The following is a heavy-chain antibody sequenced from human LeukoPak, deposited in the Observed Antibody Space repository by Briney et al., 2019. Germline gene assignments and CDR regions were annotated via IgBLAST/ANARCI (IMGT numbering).Heavy chain of an antibody. J-gene: IGHJ6*03. CDR1: GGSISSYY. D-gene: IGHD6-13*01. V-gene: IGHV4-59*01. CDR3: ARVGYSSSWASWYYYYMDV. Sequence: SETLSLTCTVSGGSISSYYWSWVRQPPGKGLEWIGYIYYSGSTNYNPSLKSRVTISVDTSKNQFSLKLSSVTAADTAVYYCARVGYSSSWASWYYYYMDVWGKGTTVTISS. CDR2: IYYSGST.